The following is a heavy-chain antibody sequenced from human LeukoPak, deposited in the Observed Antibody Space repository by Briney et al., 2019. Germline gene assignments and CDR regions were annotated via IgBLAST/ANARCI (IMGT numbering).Heavy chain of an antibody. J-gene: IGHJ4*02. D-gene: IGHD6-13*01. CDR3: ARSKQQLVARFDY. Sequence: ASVKVSCKASGYTFTGYYMHWVRQAPGQGLEWLGWIDPNRGSTNYAQKFQGRVTMTRVTPTSTAYMELSRLRSDDTAVYYCARSKQQLVARFDYWGQGTLVTVSS. CDR1: GYTFTGYY. CDR2: IDPNRGST. V-gene: IGHV1-2*02.